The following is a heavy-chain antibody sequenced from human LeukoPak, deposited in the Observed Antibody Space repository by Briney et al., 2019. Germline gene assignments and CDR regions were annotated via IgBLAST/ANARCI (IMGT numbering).Heavy chain of an antibody. J-gene: IGHJ4*02. CDR2: IYYSGST. CDR3: ARGRPYSGGYHLDY. CDR1: GGSFSGYY. Sequence: SETLSLTCAVYGGSFSGYYWSWIRQPPGKGLEWIGNIYYSGSTYYNPSLKSRVTMSVDTSKNQFFLKLNSVTAADTAVYYCARGRPYSGGYHLDYWGQGTLVTVSS. V-gene: IGHV4-34*01. D-gene: IGHD1-26*01.